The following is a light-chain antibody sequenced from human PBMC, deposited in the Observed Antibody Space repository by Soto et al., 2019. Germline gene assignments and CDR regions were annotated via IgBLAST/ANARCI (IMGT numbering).Light chain of an antibody. CDR1: SSNIGNNY. Sequence: QSVLTQPPSVSAAPGQKVTISCSGSSSNIGNNYVSWYQQLPGTAPKLLIYGNSNRPSGVPDRFSGSKSGTSASLAINGLQVEDEAHYYCQSYDNSLSGSWVFGGGTKLTVL. J-gene: IGLJ3*02. CDR3: QSYDNSLSGSWV. V-gene: IGLV1-40*01. CDR2: GNS.